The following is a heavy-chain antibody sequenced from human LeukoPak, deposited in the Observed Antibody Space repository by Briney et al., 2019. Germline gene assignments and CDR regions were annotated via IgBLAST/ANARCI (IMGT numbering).Heavy chain of an antibody. D-gene: IGHD3-10*02. Sequence: GGSLRLSCVASGFTFSNNYMSWVRQAPGKGLEWVSVIYTDGSTYYADSVKGRFTISRDNSKSTLYLKMNLLRAEDTAVYYCAELGITMIGGVWGKGTTVTISS. J-gene: IGHJ6*04. CDR3: AELGITMIGGV. CDR2: IYTDGST. CDR1: GFTFSNNY. V-gene: IGHV3-66*01.